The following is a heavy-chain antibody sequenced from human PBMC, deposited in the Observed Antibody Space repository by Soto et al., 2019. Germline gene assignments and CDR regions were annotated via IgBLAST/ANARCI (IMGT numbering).Heavy chain of an antibody. CDR1: GGSVSSGDYF. CDR2: IYDSGSS. CDR3: AREKGYIYGPKNFDS. D-gene: IGHD5-18*01. V-gene: IGHV4-30-4*02. Sequence: SDTLSLTCTVSGGSVSSGDYFWSWIRQPPGKGLEWIGYIYDSGSSYYNPSLKSRVTMSVDTSKNQFSLKLRSVTAADTATYYCAREKGYIYGPKNFDSWGQGTLVT. J-gene: IGHJ4*02.